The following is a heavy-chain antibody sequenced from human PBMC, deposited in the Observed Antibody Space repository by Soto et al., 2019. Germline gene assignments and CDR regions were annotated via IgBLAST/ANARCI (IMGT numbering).Heavy chain of an antibody. CDR2: IYYSGST. CDR3: ARCLSGSYYDLDAFDI. D-gene: IGHD1-26*01. Sequence: QLQLQESGPGLVKPSETLSLTCTVSGGSISSSSYYWGWIRQPPWKGLEWIGSIYYSGSTYYNPSLKSRVTISVDTSKNQFSLKLSSVTAADTAVYYCARCLSGSYYDLDAFDIWGQGTMVTVSS. V-gene: IGHV4-39*01. CDR1: GGSISSSSYY. J-gene: IGHJ3*02.